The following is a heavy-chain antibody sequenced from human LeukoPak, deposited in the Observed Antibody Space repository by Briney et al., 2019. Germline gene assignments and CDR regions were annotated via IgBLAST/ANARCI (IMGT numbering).Heavy chain of an antibody. J-gene: IGHJ4*02. CDR1: RFTFSSYG. D-gene: IGHD6-13*01. V-gene: IGHV3-23*01. CDR3: AKTRPLDSSSWSHGDY. Sequence: GGSLRLSCAASRFTFSSYGMSWVRQAPGKGLEWVSAISGSGDSTYYGDSVKGRFTISRDNSKNTLYLQMNSLRAEDTAVCYCAKTRPLDSSSWSHGDYWGQGTLVTVSS. CDR2: ISGSGDST.